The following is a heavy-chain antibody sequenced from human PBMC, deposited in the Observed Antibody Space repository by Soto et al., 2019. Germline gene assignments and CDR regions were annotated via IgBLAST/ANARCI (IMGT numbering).Heavy chain of an antibody. CDR2: IYYSGST. V-gene: IGHV4-59*01. Sequence: SETLSLTCTVSGGSISSYYWSWIRQPPGKGLEWIGYIYYSGSTNYNPSLKSRVTISVDTSKNQFSLKLSSVTAADTAVYYCARAPGRYYDILTGSWIWGQGTLVTVSS. J-gene: IGHJ4*02. CDR3: ARAPGRYYDILTGSWI. CDR1: GGSISSYY. D-gene: IGHD3-9*01.